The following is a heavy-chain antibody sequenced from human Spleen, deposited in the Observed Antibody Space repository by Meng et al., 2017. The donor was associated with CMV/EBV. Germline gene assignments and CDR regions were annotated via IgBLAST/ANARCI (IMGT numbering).Heavy chain of an antibody. J-gene: IGHJ6*02. CDR2: IKSKSDGGTI. CDR3: ARTENYDFWSGARYYYYGMDV. CDR1: GFTFINAW. D-gene: IGHD3-3*01. V-gene: IGHV3-15*01. Sequence: GESLKISCAASGFTFINAWMSWVRQAPGKGLEWVGRIKSKSDGGTIDYAAPVKGRFTISRDDSKDTLYLEMNSLKTEDTAIYYCARTENYDFWSGARYYYYGMDVWGQGTTVTVSS.